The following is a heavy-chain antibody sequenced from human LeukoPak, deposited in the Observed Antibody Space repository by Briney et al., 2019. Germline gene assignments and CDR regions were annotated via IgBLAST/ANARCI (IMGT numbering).Heavy chain of an antibody. D-gene: IGHD6-19*01. CDR2: ISSSSSYI. J-gene: IGHJ3*02. CDR1: GFTFSSYS. CDR3: ARARIAVACSGAFDI. Sequence: PGGSLRLSCAASGFTFSSYSMNWVRQAPGKGLEWVSSISSSSSYIYYADSVKGRFTISRDNAKNSLYLQMNSLRAEDTAVYYCARARIAVACSGAFDIWGQGTMVTVSS. V-gene: IGHV3-21*01.